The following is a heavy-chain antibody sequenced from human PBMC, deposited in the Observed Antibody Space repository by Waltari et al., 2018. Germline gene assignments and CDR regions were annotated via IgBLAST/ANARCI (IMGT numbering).Heavy chain of an antibody. CDR3: AHSPFSGWKGNYFDY. J-gene: IGHJ4*02. CDR2: IYWNDDK. CDR1: GFSLSTSGVG. Sequence: QITLNESGPTLVKPTQTLTLTCPFPGFSLSTSGVGVGWFRPPPGKAREWLTLIYWNDDKRYSPSLKSRLTITKDTTKNQVVLTMTNMDPVDTATDYCAHSPFSGWKGNYFDYWGQGTLVTVSS. V-gene: IGHV2-5*01. D-gene: IGHD6-19*01.